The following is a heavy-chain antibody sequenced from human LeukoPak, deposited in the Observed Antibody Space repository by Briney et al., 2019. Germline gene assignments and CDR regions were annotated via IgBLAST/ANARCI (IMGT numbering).Heavy chain of an antibody. CDR2: IKEDGSEK. J-gene: IGHJ5*02. Sequence: GGSLGLSCAASGLSFSTSWMSWVRQAPGKGLEWVATIKEDGSEKYYVDSARGRFTISRDNAKNSLYLQMNSLRAEDTSVYYCTSTSSWGQGTLVTVSS. V-gene: IGHV3-7*01. CDR1: GLSFSTSW. CDR3: TSTSS.